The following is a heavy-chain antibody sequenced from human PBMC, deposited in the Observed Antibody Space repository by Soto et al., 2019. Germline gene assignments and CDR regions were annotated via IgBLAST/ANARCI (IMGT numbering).Heavy chain of an antibody. CDR1: GYTFTGYY. D-gene: IGHD2-21*01. CDR2: IIPILGIA. J-gene: IGHJ6*02. V-gene: IGHV1-69*04. Sequence: SVKVSCKASGYTFTGYYMHWVRQAPGQGLEWMGRIIPILGIANYAQKFQGRVTITADKSTSTAYMELSSLRSEDTAVYYCARGCGGDCSYGMDVWGQGTTVTVSS. CDR3: ARGCGGDCSYGMDV.